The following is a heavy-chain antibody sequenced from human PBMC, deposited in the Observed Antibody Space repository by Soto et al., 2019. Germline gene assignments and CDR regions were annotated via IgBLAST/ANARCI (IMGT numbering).Heavy chain of an antibody. CDR2: ISAHNGNT. CDR3: ARGRYGDY. Sequence: QVHLVQSGAEVKKPGASVKVSCKGSGYAFTTNGITWVRQAPGQGLEWMGWISAHNGNTNYAQKLQGRVTVTRDTSTSTAYMELRSLRSDDTAVYYSARGRYGDYWGQGALVTVSS. CDR1: GYAFTTNG. V-gene: IGHV1-18*01. D-gene: IGHD1-1*01. J-gene: IGHJ4*02.